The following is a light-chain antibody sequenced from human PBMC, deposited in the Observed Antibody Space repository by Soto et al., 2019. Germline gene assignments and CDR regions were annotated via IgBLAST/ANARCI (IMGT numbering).Light chain of an antibody. J-gene: IGLJ1*01. CDR3: SSYAGSSNV. V-gene: IGLV2-8*01. CDR2: EVN. Sequence: QSVLTQPPSASGSPGQSVAISCTGTSSDAGGYNYVSWYQQHPGKAPKLMIYEVNKRPSGVPDRFSGSKSGNTASLTVSGLQAEDEADYYCSSYAGSSNVFGTGTKVT. CDR1: SSDAGGYNY.